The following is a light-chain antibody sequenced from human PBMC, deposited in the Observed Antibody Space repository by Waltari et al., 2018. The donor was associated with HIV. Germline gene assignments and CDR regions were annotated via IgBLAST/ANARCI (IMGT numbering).Light chain of an antibody. CDR1: SPNSGNNH. J-gene: IGLJ3*02. CDR2: DND. Sequence: QSVLPQPPSVSAAPGQKVTIPCPGSSPNSGNNHLCWYQHLPGTAPKLLIYDNDRRPSGIPDRCSGSKSGTSATLGVSGLQTGDEADYYCGTWDTSLNVWVFGGGTKLTVL. V-gene: IGLV1-51*01. CDR3: GTWDTSLNVWV.